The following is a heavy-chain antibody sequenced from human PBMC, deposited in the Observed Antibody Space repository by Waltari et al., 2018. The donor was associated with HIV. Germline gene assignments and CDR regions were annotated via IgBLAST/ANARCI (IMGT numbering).Heavy chain of an antibody. CDR3: ARQMTFYDALDI. Sequence: QVQLVQSGAEVRKPGASVEVPCNTSGYTCTAYYTNWVRQAPGQGPAWMGWIYPNSGDTHFAEKFQGRVTLTSDTSIRTAYVEVSNLRSDDTAVYYCARQMTFYDALDIWGQGTMVSVSS. CDR1: GYTCTAYY. V-gene: IGHV1-2*02. CDR2: IYPNSGDT. J-gene: IGHJ3*02.